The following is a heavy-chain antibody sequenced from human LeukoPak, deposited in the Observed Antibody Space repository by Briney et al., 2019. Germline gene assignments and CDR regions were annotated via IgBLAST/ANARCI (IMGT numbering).Heavy chain of an antibody. J-gene: IGHJ6*02. D-gene: IGHD2-2*01. Sequence: SETLSLTCTVSCGSISSYYWSWIRQPPGKGLEWSGYIYYSGSTNYNPSLKSRVTISVDTSKNQFSLKLSSVTAADTAVYYCARPSTSYYYGMDVWGQGTAVTVSS. CDR1: CGSISSYY. V-gene: IGHV4-59*08. CDR2: IYYSGST. CDR3: ARPSTSYYYGMDV.